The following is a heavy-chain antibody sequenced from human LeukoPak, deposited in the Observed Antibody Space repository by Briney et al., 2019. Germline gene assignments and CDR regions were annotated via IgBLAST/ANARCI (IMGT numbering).Heavy chain of an antibody. D-gene: IGHD3-22*01. Sequence: ASVKVSCKASVYTFTAYYMHWVRQAPGQGLEWMGWINPNSGGTNYAQKFQGRVTMTRDTSISTAYMELSRLRSDDTAVYYCARDSYPRHYYDSSGYSHYYFDYWGQGTLVTVSS. CDR1: VYTFTAYY. J-gene: IGHJ4*02. CDR3: ARDSYPRHYYDSSGYSHYYFDY. V-gene: IGHV1-2*02. CDR2: INPNSGGT.